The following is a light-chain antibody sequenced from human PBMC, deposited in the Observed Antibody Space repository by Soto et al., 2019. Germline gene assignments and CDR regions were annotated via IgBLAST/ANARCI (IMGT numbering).Light chain of an antibody. CDR1: SSDVGGYNY. J-gene: IGLJ3*02. V-gene: IGLV2-11*01. Sequence: QSALTQPRSVSGSPGQSVTISCTGTSSDVGGYNYVSWFQQYPGKAPKLMIYDVSGRPSGVPDRFSGSKSGNTASLTISGLQADDEADYYCATWDDSLKGPVFGGGTKLTVL. CDR2: DVS. CDR3: ATWDDSLKGPV.